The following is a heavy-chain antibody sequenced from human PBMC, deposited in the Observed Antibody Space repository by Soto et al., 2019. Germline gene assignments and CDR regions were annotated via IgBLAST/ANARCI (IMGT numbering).Heavy chain of an antibody. J-gene: IGHJ6*02. Sequence: QVQLVQSGAEVKKPGASVKVSCKASGYTFTSYAMHWVRQAPGQRLEWMGWINAGNGNTKYSQKFQGRVTITRDTPASTAYMELSSLRSEDTAVYYCARDPPILLAAAGHYYYYGMDVWGQGTTVTVSS. D-gene: IGHD6-13*01. CDR1: GYTFTSYA. CDR3: ARDPPILLAAAGHYYYYGMDV. CDR2: INAGNGNT. V-gene: IGHV1-3*01.